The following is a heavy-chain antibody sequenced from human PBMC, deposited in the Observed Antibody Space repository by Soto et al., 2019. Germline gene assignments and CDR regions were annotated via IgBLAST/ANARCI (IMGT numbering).Heavy chain of an antibody. Sequence: QVQLQESGPGLVKPSQTLSLTCTVSGGSISSRTSYWSWIRQHPGKGLEWIGYIYYGGDSFYNPSLKSRVTIAIVTSETPFSLKLNSVTAGAAAVCFGARGGGGGVDCWGQGTLVTVAS. CDR2: IYYGGDS. CDR1: GGSISSRTSY. D-gene: IGHD1-26*01. CDR3: ARGGGGGVDC. J-gene: IGHJ4*02. V-gene: IGHV4-31*03.